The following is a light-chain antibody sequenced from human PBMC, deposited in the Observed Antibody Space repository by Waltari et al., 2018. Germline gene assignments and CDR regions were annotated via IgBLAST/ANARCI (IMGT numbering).Light chain of an antibody. V-gene: IGKV3-20*01. CDR3: QQLVSSPLT. J-gene: IGKJ4*01. CDR2: GAS. Sequence: IVLTQSPDTLSLSPGERATLSCRASQTFSANSLAWYQKRPGQAPRLLIYGASTRASGITDRFSGSGSGTDFTLTITRLEPEDSAVYYCQQLVSSPLTFGGGTRLEIK. CDR1: QTFSANS.